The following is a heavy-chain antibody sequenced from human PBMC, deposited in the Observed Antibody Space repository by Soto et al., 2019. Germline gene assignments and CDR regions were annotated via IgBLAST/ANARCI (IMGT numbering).Heavy chain of an antibody. CDR1: GFTFSSFV. D-gene: IGHD1-20*01. CDR3: VRRAITATTKWGAFDV. J-gene: IGHJ3*01. Sequence: EVQLLESGVGLVQPGGSLRLSCAASGFTFSSFVMNWVRQAPGKGLEWVSTISPGADVSHYTDSVKGRFTISRDNSRRTLHLQMDSLRVEDAAVYFCVRRAITATTKWGAFDVWGQGTAVTVSS. V-gene: IGHV3-23*01. CDR2: ISPGADVS.